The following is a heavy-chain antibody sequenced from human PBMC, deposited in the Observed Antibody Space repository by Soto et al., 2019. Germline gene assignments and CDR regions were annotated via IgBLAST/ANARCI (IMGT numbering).Heavy chain of an antibody. V-gene: IGHV1-46*01. Sequence: ASVKVSCKASGYAFTSYSMHWVRQAPGQGLEWMGIINPSSGRTSYAQNFQGRVTMTSDTSTSIVYMEMSSLKSEDTAVYYCARDHNFGFILYAMDVWGQGTTVTVSS. J-gene: IGHJ6*02. CDR2: INPSSGRT. D-gene: IGHD2-15*01. CDR3: ARDHNFGFILYAMDV. CDR1: GYAFTSYS.